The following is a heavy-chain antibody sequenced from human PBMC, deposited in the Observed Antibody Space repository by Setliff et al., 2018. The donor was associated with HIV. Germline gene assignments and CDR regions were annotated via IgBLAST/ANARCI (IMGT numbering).Heavy chain of an antibody. Sequence: GASVKVSCKASGDTFSTFAIIWVRQAPGQGLEWMGWIDPKSGGTKFAQKFQGRVIMTRDTSISTAYMQLSRLRSEDTAVYYCARDPAPSSSASYFQHWGQGTPVTVSS. V-gene: IGHV1-2*02. J-gene: IGHJ1*01. D-gene: IGHD6-6*01. CDR3: ARDPAPSSSASYFQH. CDR1: GDTFSTFA. CDR2: IDPKSGGT.